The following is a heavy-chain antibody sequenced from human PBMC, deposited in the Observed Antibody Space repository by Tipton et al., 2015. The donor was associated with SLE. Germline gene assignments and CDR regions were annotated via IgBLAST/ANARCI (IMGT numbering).Heavy chain of an antibody. Sequence: LRLSCAVYGGSFSGYYWSWIRQPPGKRLEWIGEINHSGTTNYNPSLKSRVTISVDTSKNQFSLKLSSVTAADTAVYYCARGIAVATPGYWGQGTLATVSP. J-gene: IGHJ4*02. CDR2: INHSGTT. V-gene: IGHV4-34*01. CDR3: ARGIAVATPGY. D-gene: IGHD6-19*01. CDR1: GGSFSGYY.